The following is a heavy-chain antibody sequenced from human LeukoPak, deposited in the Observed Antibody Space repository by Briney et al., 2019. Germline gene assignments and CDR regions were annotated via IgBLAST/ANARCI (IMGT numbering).Heavy chain of an antibody. J-gene: IGHJ5*02. CDR1: GYTFTSYG. Sequence: GASVKVSSKASGYTFTSYGISWVRQAPGQGLEWMGIINPSGGSTSYAQKFQGRVTMTRDTSTSTVYMELSSLRSEDTAVYYCASSRSIRWWFDPWGQGTLVTVSS. CDR2: INPSGGST. CDR3: ASSRSIRWWFDP. D-gene: IGHD3-10*01. V-gene: IGHV1-46*01.